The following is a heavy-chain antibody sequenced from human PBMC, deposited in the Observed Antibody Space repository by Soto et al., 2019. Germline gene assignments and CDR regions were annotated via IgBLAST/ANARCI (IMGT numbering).Heavy chain of an antibody. J-gene: IGHJ4*02. CDR2: ISSSSSYI. CDR1: GFTFSSYS. V-gene: IGHV3-21*01. Sequence: PGGSLRLSCAASGFTFSSYSMNWVRQAPGKGLEWVSSISSSSSYIYYADSVKGRFTISRDNAKNSLYLQMNSLRAEDTAVYYCARDHIAARRTGVWTWVDYWGQGTLVTVSS. D-gene: IGHD6-6*01. CDR3: ARDHIAARRTGVWTWVDY.